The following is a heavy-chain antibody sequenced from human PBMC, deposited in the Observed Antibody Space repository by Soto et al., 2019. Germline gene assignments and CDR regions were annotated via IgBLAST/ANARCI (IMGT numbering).Heavy chain of an antibody. Sequence: GGSPRLSCAASGFTFSSYWMSWVRQAPGKGLEWVANIKQDGSERYYVDSVKGRFTISRDNAKNSLYLQMNSLRAEDTAVYYCARVKGSAYDAFDIWGQGTMVTVSS. CDR3: ARVKGSAYDAFDI. J-gene: IGHJ3*02. CDR1: GFTFSSYW. CDR2: IKQDGSER. D-gene: IGHD2-21*01. V-gene: IGHV3-7*01.